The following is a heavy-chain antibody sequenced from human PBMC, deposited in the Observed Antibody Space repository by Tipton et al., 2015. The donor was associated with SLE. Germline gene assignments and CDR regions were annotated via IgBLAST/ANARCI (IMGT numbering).Heavy chain of an antibody. CDR1: GGSFSSYY. D-gene: IGHD6-19*01. Sequence: TLSLTCAVYGGSFSSYYWSWIRQPPGKGLEWIGEINHSGSTNYNPSLKRRVTISVDTSKNQFSLKLSSVTAADTAVYYCAKARYSSGWLVDYWGQGTLVTVSS. CDR3: AKARYSSGWLVDY. CDR2: INHSGST. V-gene: IGHV4-34*01. J-gene: IGHJ4*02.